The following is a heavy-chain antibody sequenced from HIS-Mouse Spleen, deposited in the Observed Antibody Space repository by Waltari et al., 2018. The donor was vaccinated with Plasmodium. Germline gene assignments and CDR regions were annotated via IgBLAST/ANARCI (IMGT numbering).Heavy chain of an antibody. D-gene: IGHD1-26*01. CDR1: GFTLSSNY. CDR2: SDSGGST. V-gene: IGHV3-66*01. Sequence: EVQLVESGGGLVQPGGSLRLSCAASGFTLSSNYMSWVRQAPGEGVELGSVSDSGGSTYYADSVKGRFTISRDNSKNTLYLQMNSLRAEDTAVYYCATPRVGGSYFDYWGQGTLVTVSS. J-gene: IGHJ4*02. CDR3: ATPRVGGSYFDY.